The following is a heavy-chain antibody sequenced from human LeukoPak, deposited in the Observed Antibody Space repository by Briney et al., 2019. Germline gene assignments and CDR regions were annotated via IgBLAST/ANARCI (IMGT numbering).Heavy chain of an antibody. CDR2: INPNSGGT. CDR3: ARSRDSGYDLSFWFDP. D-gene: IGHD5-12*01. V-gene: IGHV1-2*02. Sequence: ASVKVSCKASGYTFTGYYMHWVRQAPGQGLEWMGWINPNSGGTNYAQKFQGRVTMTRDTSISTAYMELSRLRSDDTAVYYCARSRDSGYDLSFWFDPWGQGTLVTVSS. J-gene: IGHJ5*02. CDR1: GYTFTGYY.